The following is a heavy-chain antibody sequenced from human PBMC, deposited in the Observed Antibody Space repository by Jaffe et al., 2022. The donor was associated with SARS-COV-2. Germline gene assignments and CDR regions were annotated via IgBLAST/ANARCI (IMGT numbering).Heavy chain of an antibody. CDR2: IYYSGST. Sequence: QVQLQESGPGLVKPSETLSLTCTVSGGSISSYYWSWIRQPPGKGLEWIGYIYYSGSTNYNPSLKSRVTISVDTSKNQFSLKLSSVTAADTAVYYCARGRDYYGPFDYWGQGTLVTVSS. V-gene: IGHV4-59*01. J-gene: IGHJ4*02. CDR3: ARGRDYYGPFDY. D-gene: IGHD3-10*01. CDR1: GGSISSYY.